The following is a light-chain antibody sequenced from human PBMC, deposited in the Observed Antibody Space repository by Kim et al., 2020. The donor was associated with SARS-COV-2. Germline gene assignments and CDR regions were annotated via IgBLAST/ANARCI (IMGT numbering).Light chain of an antibody. CDR2: DVS. Sequence: QSVLTQPASVSGSPGQSITISCTGTSSDVGGYNYVSWYQQHPGKAPKLIIYDVSYRPSGVSNRFSGSNSGNTASLTISGLQAEDEADYYCSSYTSSSTPGYVFGTGTKVTVL. V-gene: IGLV2-14*03. CDR1: SSDVGGYNY. CDR3: SSYTSSSTPGYV. J-gene: IGLJ1*01.